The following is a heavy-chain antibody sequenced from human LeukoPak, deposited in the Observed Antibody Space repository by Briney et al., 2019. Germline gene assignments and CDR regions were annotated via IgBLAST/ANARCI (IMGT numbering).Heavy chain of an antibody. Sequence: PGGSLRLSCAASGFTFSSYGMHWVRQAPGKGLEWVAFIRYDGSNKYYADSVKGRFTISRDNSKNTLYLQMNSLRAEDTAVYYCARDFDFGVVTLIAGRHGYFDYWGQGTLVTVSS. D-gene: IGHD3-3*01. J-gene: IGHJ4*02. CDR1: GFTFSSYG. V-gene: IGHV3-30*02. CDR3: ARDFDFGVVTLIAGRHGYFDY. CDR2: IRYDGSNK.